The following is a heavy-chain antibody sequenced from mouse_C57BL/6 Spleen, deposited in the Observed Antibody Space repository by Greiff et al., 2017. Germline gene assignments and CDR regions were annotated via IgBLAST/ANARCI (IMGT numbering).Heavy chain of an antibody. V-gene: IGHV5-17*01. D-gene: IGHD1-1*01. Sequence: EVQGVESGGGLVKPGGSLKLSCAASGFTFSDYGMHWVRQAPEKGLEWVAYISSGSSTIYYADTVKGRFTISRDNAKNTLFLQMTSLRSEDTAMYYCARRDYYYGSSYVGYFDVWGTGTTVTVSS. J-gene: IGHJ1*03. CDR3: ARRDYYYGSSYVGYFDV. CDR2: ISSGSSTI. CDR1: GFTFSDYG.